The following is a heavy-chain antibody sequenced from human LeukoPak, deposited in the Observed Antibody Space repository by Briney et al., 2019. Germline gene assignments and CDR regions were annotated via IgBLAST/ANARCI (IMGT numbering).Heavy chain of an antibody. Sequence: ASVKVSCKASGYTFTGYYMHWVRQAPGQGLEWMGWINPNSGGTNYAQKFQGRVTMTRDTSIGTAYMELSRLRSDDTAVYYCARDRSSSWPDAFDIWGQGTMVTVSS. CDR1: GYTFTGYY. CDR3: ARDRSSSWPDAFDI. V-gene: IGHV1-2*02. D-gene: IGHD6-13*01. CDR2: INPNSGGT. J-gene: IGHJ3*02.